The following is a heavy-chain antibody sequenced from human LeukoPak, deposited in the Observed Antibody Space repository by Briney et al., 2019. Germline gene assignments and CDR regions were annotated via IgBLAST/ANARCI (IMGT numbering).Heavy chain of an antibody. CDR1: GFTFSSYW. D-gene: IGHD4-23*01. J-gene: IGHJ4*02. CDR3: ARERWSASYYFDY. CDR2: IKQDGSEK. V-gene: IGHV3-7*01. Sequence: GGSLRLSCAASGFTFSSYWMNWVRQAPGKGLEWVANIKQDGSEKYYVDSVKGRFTISRDNAKNSLYLQMNSLRAEDTAVYYCARERWSASYYFDYWGRGTLVTVSS.